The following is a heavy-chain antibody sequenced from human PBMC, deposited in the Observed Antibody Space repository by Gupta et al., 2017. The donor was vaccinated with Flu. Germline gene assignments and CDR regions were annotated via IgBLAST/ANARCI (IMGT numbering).Heavy chain of an antibody. CDR3: AKDRLIIVVVPAAMGMDV. Sequence: MHWVRQAPGKGLEWVAVISYDGSNKYYADSVKGRFTISRDNSKNTLYLQMNSLRAEDTAVYYCAKDRLIIVVVPAAMGMDVWGQGTTVTVSS. D-gene: IGHD2-2*01. V-gene: IGHV3-30*18. CDR2: ISYDGSNK. J-gene: IGHJ6*02.